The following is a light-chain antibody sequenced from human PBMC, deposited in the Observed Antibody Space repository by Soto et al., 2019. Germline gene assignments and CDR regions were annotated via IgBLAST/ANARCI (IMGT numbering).Light chain of an antibody. Sequence: DIQLTQSPSFLSASVGDRVTITCRASQGISSYLAWYQQKPGKAPKLLIYAASTLQSGVPSRFSGSGSGTEFTLTISNLQPEDFAYYYCQQLNSYPNTFGQGTKLEIK. CDR1: QGISSY. CDR2: AAS. CDR3: QQLNSYPNT. J-gene: IGKJ2*01. V-gene: IGKV1-9*01.